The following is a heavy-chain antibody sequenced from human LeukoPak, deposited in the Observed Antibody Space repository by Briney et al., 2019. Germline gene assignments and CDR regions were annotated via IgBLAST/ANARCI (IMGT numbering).Heavy chain of an antibody. D-gene: IGHD5-18*01. V-gene: IGHV3-30-3*01. Sequence: GGSLRLSCAASGFTFSSYAMHWVRQAPGKGLEWVAAISYDGTKKYYADSVKGRFTISRDNSKNTVYLQMNSLRAEDTAVYYCASRKDTPHLPDFWGQGTLVTVSS. CDR2: ISYDGTKK. CDR1: GFTFSSYA. J-gene: IGHJ4*02. CDR3: ASRKDTPHLPDF.